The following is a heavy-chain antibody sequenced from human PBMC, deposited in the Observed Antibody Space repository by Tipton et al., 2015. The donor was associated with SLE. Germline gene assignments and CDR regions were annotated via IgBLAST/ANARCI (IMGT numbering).Heavy chain of an antibody. Sequence: QSGAEVKKPGSSVMVSCKASGYTFTNYGISWVRQAPGQGLEWMGWISAYNGNTNYAQKLQGRVTMTTDTSTSTVYMELRSLRSDEMAVYYCAREADDSRAPNDYWGQGTLVTVSS. V-gene: IGHV1-18*03. CDR3: AREADDSRAPNDY. CDR1: GYTFTNYG. J-gene: IGHJ4*02. CDR2: ISAYNGNT. D-gene: IGHD3-22*01.